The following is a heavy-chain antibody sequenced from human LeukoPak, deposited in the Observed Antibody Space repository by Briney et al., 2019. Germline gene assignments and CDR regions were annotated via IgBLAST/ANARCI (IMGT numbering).Heavy chain of an antibody. CDR3: ANPQSRGYDYLDY. D-gene: IGHD5-12*01. V-gene: IGHV3-30*18. CDR2: ISIDGREK. Sequence: GGSLRLLCAACGFSLRNYGMHWLRHAPGKGREWVAVISIDGREKYYADSVKGRFTISRDNSKNTLYLQMNSLRGDDTAVYYCANPQSRGYDYLDYWGQGTLVTVSS. J-gene: IGHJ4*02. CDR1: GFSLRNYG.